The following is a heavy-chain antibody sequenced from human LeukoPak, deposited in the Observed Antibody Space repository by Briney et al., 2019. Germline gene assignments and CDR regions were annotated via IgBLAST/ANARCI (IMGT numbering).Heavy chain of an antibody. CDR3: ARDRSGYQNNPNWFDP. J-gene: IGHJ5*02. Sequence: SVKVSCKASGGTFSSYAISWVRQAPGQGLEWMGRIIPIFGTANYAQKFQGRVTITTDESTSTAYMELSSLRSEDTAVYYCARDRSGYQNNPNWFDPWGQGTQVTVSS. CDR1: GGTFSSYA. D-gene: IGHD5-12*01. V-gene: IGHV1-69*05. CDR2: IIPIFGTA.